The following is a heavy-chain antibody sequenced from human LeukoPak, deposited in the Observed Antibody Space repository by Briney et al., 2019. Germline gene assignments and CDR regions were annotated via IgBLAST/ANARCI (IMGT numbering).Heavy chain of an antibody. J-gene: IGHJ4*02. CDR3: ARAQWEFDY. CDR1: GGSFSGYY. Sequence: SETLSLTCAVYGGSFSGYYWSWIRQAPGKALEWIGEISHSGSARYTPSLKTRVTISIDTSKNQFSPRLNSVTAADTAVYYCARAQWEFDYWGQGTLVTVSS. CDR2: ISHSGSA. V-gene: IGHV4-34*01. D-gene: IGHD1-26*01.